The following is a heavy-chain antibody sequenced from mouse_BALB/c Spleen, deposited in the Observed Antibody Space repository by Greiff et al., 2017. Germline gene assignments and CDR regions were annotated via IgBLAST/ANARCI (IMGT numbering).Heavy chain of an antibody. J-gene: IGHJ2*01. CDR3: AREGDYFDY. Sequence: EVKLVKSGGGLVQPGGSLRLSCATSGFTFTDYYMSWVRQPPGKALEWLGFIRNKANGYTTEYSASVKGRFTISRDNSQSILYLQMNTLRAEDSATYYCAREGDYFDYWGQGTTLTVSS. CDR2: IRNKANGYTT. CDR1: GFTFTDYY. V-gene: IGHV7-3*02.